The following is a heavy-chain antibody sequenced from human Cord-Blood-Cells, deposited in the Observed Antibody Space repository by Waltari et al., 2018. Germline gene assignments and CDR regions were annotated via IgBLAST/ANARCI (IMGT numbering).Heavy chain of an antibody. CDR1: GYTFTGSY. CDR2: INPNSGGT. Sequence: QVQLVQSGAEVKKPGASVTVSCKASGYTFTGSYMHWVRPAPGQGLEWMGWINPNSGGTNYAQKFQGRVTMTRDTSISTAYMELSRLRSDDTAVYYCARDYGSGSYYFDYWGQGTLVTVSS. CDR3: ARDYGSGSYYFDY. J-gene: IGHJ4*02. D-gene: IGHD3-10*01. V-gene: IGHV1-2*02.